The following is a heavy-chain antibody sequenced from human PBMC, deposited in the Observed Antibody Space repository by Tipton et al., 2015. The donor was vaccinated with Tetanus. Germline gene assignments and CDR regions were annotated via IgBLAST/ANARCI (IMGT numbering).Heavy chain of an antibody. CDR3: ARAHCTDGVCNFDF. J-gene: IGHJ4*02. CDR2: IYPGDSDT. CDR1: GYIFNNYW. Sequence: QLVQSGGEVKKPGESLKISCKGSGYIFNNYWIGWVRQKPGKGLEWMGIIYPGDSDTRYSPSFQGLVTISVDKSINTAFLQWSSLKASDTSMFYCARAHCTDGVCNFDFWGQGALVTVAS. D-gene: IGHD2-8*01. V-gene: IGHV5-51*01.